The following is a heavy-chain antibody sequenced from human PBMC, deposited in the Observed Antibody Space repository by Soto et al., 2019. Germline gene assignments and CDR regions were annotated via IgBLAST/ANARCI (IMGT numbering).Heavy chain of an antibody. Sequence: GESLKISCQGSGFTFTSYWIAWVRQMPGKGLEWMGIIYPGYSDSSYSPSFQGQVTISADKSINTAYLHWSSLKASDTAIYYCAKHERYSHPPTSSSMDVWGQGTPVTVSS. D-gene: IGHD3-16*02. CDR2: IYPGYSDS. V-gene: IGHV5-51*01. CDR3: AKHERYSHPPTSSSMDV. J-gene: IGHJ6*02. CDR1: GFTFTSYW.